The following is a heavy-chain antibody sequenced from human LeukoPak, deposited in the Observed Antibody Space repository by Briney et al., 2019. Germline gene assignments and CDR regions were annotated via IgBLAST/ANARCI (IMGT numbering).Heavy chain of an antibody. CDR1: GGSFSGYY. CDR2: IYYSGST. D-gene: IGHD6-19*01. J-gene: IGHJ6*02. V-gene: IGHV4-34*01. Sequence: SETLSLTCAVYGGSFSGYYWSWIRQPPGKGLEWIGSIYYSGSTYYNPSLKSRVTISVDTSKNQFSLKLSSVTAADTAVYYCASLYSSGWYPLSSYYYYGMDVWGQGTTVTVSS. CDR3: ASLYSSGWYPLSSYYYYGMDV.